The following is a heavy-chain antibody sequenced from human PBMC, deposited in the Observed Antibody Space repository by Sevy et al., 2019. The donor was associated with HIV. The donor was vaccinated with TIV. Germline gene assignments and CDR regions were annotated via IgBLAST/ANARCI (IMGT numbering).Heavy chain of an antibody. CDR3: ARGYCSGGSCYLDAFDI. Sequence: GGSLRLSCAASGFTFSSYSMNWVRQAPGKGLEWVSYISSSSSTIYYADSVKGRFTISRDNAKNSLYLQMNSLRDEDTAVYYCARGYCSGGSCYLDAFDIWGQGTMVTVS. CDR1: GFTFSSYS. D-gene: IGHD2-15*01. V-gene: IGHV3-48*02. CDR2: ISSSSSTI. J-gene: IGHJ3*02.